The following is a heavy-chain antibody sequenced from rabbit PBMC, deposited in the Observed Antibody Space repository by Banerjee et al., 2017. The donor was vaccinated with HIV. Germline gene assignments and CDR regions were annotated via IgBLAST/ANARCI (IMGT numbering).Heavy chain of an antibody. V-gene: IGHV1S45*01. CDR3: ARGGYDENYFNL. D-gene: IGHD2-1*01. J-gene: IGHJ4*01. CDR1: GFDLSSGYD. Sequence: QEQLEESGGDLGKPEGSLTRTCTASGFDLSSGYDMCWVRQAPGKGLEWIGCIYTGSGHTYYASWAKGRFTISKTSSTTVDLQMTSLTAADTATYFCARGGYDENYFNLWGPGTLVTVS. CDR2: IYTGSGHT.